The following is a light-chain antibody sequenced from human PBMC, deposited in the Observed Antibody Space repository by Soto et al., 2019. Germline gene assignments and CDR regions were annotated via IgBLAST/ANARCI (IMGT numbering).Light chain of an antibody. Sequence: EILLTQSPCTLALSPGERATLSCRASQSVSNNLAWYQQKPGQAPRLLLYGASTRATGIPARFSGSGSGTEFTLTISSLQYEDFAAHHCQQYYNWHPWTFGQGTKVDIK. CDR1: QSVSNN. J-gene: IGKJ1*01. CDR3: QQYYNWHPWT. CDR2: GAS. V-gene: IGKV3-15*01.